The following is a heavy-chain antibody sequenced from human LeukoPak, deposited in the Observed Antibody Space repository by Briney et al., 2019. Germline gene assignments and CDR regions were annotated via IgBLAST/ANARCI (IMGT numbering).Heavy chain of an antibody. CDR1: GYTFTSYD. CDR3: ARGGLNYYGSGSYYNWFDP. Sequence: ASVRVSCKASGYTFTSYDINWVRQATGQGLEWMGWMNPNSGNTGYAQKFQGRVTMTRNTSISTAYMELSSLRSEDTAVYYCARGGLNYYGSGSYYNWFDPWGQGTVVTVSS. D-gene: IGHD3-10*01. J-gene: IGHJ5*02. V-gene: IGHV1-8*01. CDR2: MNPNSGNT.